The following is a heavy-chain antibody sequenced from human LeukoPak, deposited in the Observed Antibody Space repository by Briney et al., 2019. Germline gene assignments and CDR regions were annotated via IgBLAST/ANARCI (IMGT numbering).Heavy chain of an antibody. J-gene: IGHJ4*02. Sequence: PSETLSLTCNVSGGSISSYYWSWSRQPPGKGLEWIGYIYHSGSTMYNPSLKSRVTISIDTSKNQFSLKLSSVTAADTAVYHCAGGVRYYFDYWGQGTLVTVSS. CDR1: GGSISSYY. CDR3: AGGVRYYFDY. CDR2: IYHSGST. V-gene: IGHV4-59*08.